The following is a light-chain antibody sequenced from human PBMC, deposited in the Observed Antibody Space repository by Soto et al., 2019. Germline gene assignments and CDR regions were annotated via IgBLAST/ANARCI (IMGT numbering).Light chain of an antibody. CDR2: GAS. J-gene: IGKJ1*01. CDR1: QSVSSN. CDR3: QQYNNWPPWT. Sequence: DIVTNQSPCTLSVSPRERATLSCRASQSVSSNLAWYQQKPGQAPRLLIYGASTRATGIPVRFSGSGSGTEFTLTISSLQSEDFAVYYCQQYNNWPPWTFGQGTKVDIK. V-gene: IGKV3-15*01.